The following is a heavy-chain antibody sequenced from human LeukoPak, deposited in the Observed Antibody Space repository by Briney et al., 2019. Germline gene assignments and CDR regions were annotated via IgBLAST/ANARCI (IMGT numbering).Heavy chain of an antibody. V-gene: IGHV4-59*01. J-gene: IGHJ5*02. CDR3: ARGYYDCSGYLISYNWFDP. Sequence: SETLSLTCTVSGGSISHYYWSWIRQPPGKGLEWIGYIYYSGSTNYNPSLKSRVTISVDTSKNQFSLKLSSVTAADTAVYYCARGYYDCSGYLISYNWFDPWGQGTLVTVSS. CDR1: GGSISHYY. CDR2: IYYSGST. D-gene: IGHD3-22*01.